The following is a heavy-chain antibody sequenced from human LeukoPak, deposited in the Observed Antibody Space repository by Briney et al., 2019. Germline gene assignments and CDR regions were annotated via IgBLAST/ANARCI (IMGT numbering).Heavy chain of an antibody. CDR1: GGTFSSYA. D-gene: IGHD1-14*01. CDR2: IIPIFGTA. V-gene: IGHV1-69*01. Sequence: SVKVSCKASGGTFSSYAISWVRQAPGQGLEWMGGIIPIFGTANYAQKFQGRVTITADESTSTAYMELSSLRSDDTAVYYCARGREPGRPPLGYWAQGTLVTVSS. CDR3: ARGREPGRPPLGY. J-gene: IGHJ4*02.